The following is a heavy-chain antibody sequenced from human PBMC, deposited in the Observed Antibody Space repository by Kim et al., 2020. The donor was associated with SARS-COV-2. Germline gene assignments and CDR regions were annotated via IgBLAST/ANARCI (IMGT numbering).Heavy chain of an antibody. CDR3: ARGRYYDILTGYWGLRVWFDP. V-gene: IGHV4-34*01. D-gene: IGHD3-9*01. Sequence: SETLSLTCAVYGGSFSGYYWSWIRQPPGKGLEWIGEINHSGSTNYNPSLKSRVTISVDTSKNQFSLKLSSVTAADTAVYYCARGRYYDILTGYWGLRVWFDPWGQGTLVTVSS. CDR2: INHSGST. J-gene: IGHJ5*02. CDR1: GGSFSGYY.